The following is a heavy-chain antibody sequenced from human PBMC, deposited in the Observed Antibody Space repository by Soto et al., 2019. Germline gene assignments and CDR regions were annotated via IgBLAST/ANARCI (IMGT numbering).Heavy chain of an antibody. Sequence: SVKVSCKASGGTFSSYAISWVRQAPGQGLEWMGGTIPIFGTANYAQKFQGRVTITADKSTSTAYMELSSLRSEDTAVYYCASGGRYCSSTSCYPGYYYYGMDVWGQGTTVTVSS. CDR3: ASGGRYCSSTSCYPGYYYYGMDV. CDR2: TIPIFGTA. V-gene: IGHV1-69*06. D-gene: IGHD2-2*01. J-gene: IGHJ6*02. CDR1: GGTFSSYA.